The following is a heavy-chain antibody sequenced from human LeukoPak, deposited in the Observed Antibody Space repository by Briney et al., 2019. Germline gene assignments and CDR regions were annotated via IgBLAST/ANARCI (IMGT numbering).Heavy chain of an antibody. CDR2: IYSGGST. Sequence: GGSLRLSCAASGFTVSSNYMSWVRQAPGKGLEWVSVIYSGGSTYYADSVKGRFTISRDNSKNTLYLQMNSLRAEDTAVYYCARDPYYYGSGSYWYYFDYWGQGTLVTVSS. V-gene: IGHV3-53*01. J-gene: IGHJ4*02. CDR1: GFTVSSNY. CDR3: ARDPYYYGSGSYWYYFDY. D-gene: IGHD3-10*01.